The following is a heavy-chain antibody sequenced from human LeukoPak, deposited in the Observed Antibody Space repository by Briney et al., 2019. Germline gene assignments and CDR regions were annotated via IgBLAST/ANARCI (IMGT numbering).Heavy chain of an antibody. CDR2: IWYDGSNK. CDR3: AKGGLTMVRGVLDY. CDR1: GFTFSSYG. J-gene: IGHJ4*02. Sequence: GGSLRLPCAASGFTFSSYGMHWVRQAPGKGLEWVAVIWYDGSNKYYADSVKGRFTISRDNSKNTLYLQMNSLRAEDTAVYYCAKGGLTMVRGVLDYWGQGTLVTASS. D-gene: IGHD3-10*01. V-gene: IGHV3-33*06.